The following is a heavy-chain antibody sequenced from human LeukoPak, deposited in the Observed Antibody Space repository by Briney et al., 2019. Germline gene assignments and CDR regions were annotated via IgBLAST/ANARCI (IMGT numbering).Heavy chain of an antibody. CDR3: ARLQQWLKNWFDP. D-gene: IGHD6-19*01. CDR2: IYYSGST. J-gene: IGHJ5*02. Sequence: SETLSLTCTVSGGSISSTGYYWGWIRQPPRKGLEWIGSIYYSGSTYYNPSLKSRVTISVDTSKNQFSLKLSSVTAADTAVYYCARLQQWLKNWFDPWGQGTLVTVSS. CDR1: GGSISSTGYY. V-gene: IGHV4-39*01.